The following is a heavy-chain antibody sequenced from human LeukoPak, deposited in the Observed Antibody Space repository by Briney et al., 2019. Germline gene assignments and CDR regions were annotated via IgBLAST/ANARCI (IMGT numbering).Heavy chain of an antibody. J-gene: IGHJ5*02. CDR2: IYYSGST. CDR1: GGSISSSSYY. D-gene: IGHD3-10*01. CDR3: GRLTGDNYVSGVNNTPPRTSKNWSDP. V-gene: IGHV4-39*01. Sequence: SETLSLTCTVSGGSISSSSYYWGWIRQPPGKGLEWIGSIYYSGSTYYNPSLKSRVTISVDTSKNQFSLKLSSVTAADTAVYYVGRLTGDNYVSGVNNTPPRTSKNWSDPWGQGTLVTAS.